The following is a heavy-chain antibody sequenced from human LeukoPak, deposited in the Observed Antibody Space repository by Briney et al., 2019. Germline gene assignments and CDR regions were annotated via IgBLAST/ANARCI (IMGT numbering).Heavy chain of an antibody. Sequence: GGSLRLSCAASGFTFTSYELHWVRQAPGKGLEWVSYVKGRFTISRDNAKNSLYLQMNSLRAEDTAVYYCARDGYDILTGVSDYWGQGTLVTVSS. CDR3: ARDGYDILTGVSDY. CDR1: GFTFTSYE. J-gene: IGHJ4*02. D-gene: IGHD3-9*01. V-gene: IGHV3-48*03.